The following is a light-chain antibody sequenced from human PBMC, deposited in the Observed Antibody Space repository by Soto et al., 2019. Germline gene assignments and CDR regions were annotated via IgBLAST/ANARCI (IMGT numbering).Light chain of an antibody. CDR2: GAS. Sequence: EIVLTQSPGTLSLSPGERATLSFRASQSVSSSYLDWYQQKPGQAPRLLIYGASSRATGIPDRFSGSGSGTDFTLTISRLEPEDFAVYYCQQYGSSGTFGQGTKVDIK. CDR1: QSVSSSY. CDR3: QQYGSSGT. V-gene: IGKV3-20*01. J-gene: IGKJ1*01.